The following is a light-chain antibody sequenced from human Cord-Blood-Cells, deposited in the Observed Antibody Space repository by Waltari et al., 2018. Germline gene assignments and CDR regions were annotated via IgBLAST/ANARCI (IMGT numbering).Light chain of an antibody. CDR3: QQLNSYPYT. V-gene: IGKV1-9*01. Sequence: QLTQSPSSLSASVGYRVTITCRASQGISSYLAWYQQKPGNAPKLLIYAASTLQSGVPSRFSGSGSGTDFTLTISSLQPEDFATYYCQQLNSYPYTFGQGTKLEIK. CDR2: AAS. J-gene: IGKJ2*01. CDR1: QGISSY.